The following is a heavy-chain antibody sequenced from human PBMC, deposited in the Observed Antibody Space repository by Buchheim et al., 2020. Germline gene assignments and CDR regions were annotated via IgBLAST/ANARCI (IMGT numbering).Heavy chain of an antibody. CDR1: GFTFSTYW. CDR3: AREGSRQQPLYP. J-gene: IGHJ5*02. D-gene: IGHD3-10*01. CDR2: IKEDGSEK. V-gene: IGHV3-7*03. Sequence: EVQLVESGGGLVQPGGSLRLSCAASGFTFSTYWMSWVRQAPGKGLEWVANIKEDGSEKYYVDSVKGQFTIFRDNARNSLSLQMNSLRAEDTAVYYCAREGSRQQPLYPWGQGTL.